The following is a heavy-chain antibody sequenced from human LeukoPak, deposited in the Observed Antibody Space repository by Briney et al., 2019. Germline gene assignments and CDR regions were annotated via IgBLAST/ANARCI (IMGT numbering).Heavy chain of an antibody. D-gene: IGHD3-22*01. J-gene: IGHJ4*02. CDR2: ISSSSSHI. CDR1: GFTFSSYS. V-gene: IGHV3-21*01. Sequence: AGGPLRLSCAASGFTFSSYSMIWVRQAPGKGLEGGSSISSSSSHIYYADSVKGRFTITRDNANSSLYLQMNSLRADDTAVYYCGGFDSSGTGGGGQGTLVTVSA. CDR3: GGFDSSGTGG.